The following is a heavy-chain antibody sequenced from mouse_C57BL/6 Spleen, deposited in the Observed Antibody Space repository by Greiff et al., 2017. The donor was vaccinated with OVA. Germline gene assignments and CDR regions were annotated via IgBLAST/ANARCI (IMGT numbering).Heavy chain of an antibody. CDR3: ARSYYYGSSYVGGYAMDY. J-gene: IGHJ4*01. CDR2: IDPSDSYT. V-gene: IGHV1-59*01. D-gene: IGHD1-1*01. CDR1: GYTFTSYW. Sequence: QVQLQQPGAELVRPGTSVKLSCKASGYTFTSYWMHWVKQRPGQGLEWIGVIDPSDSYTNYNQKFKGKATLTVDTSSSTAYMQLSSLTSEDSAVYYCARSYYYGSSYVGGYAMDYWGQGTSVTVSS.